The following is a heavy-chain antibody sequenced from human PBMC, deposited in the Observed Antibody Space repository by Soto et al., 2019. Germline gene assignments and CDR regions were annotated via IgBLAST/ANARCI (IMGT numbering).Heavy chain of an antibody. Sequence: GGSLRLSCAASGFTFSNAWMNWVRQGPGKGLEWLGRIKSKVDGGTADYGAATKGRFNISRDDLKNMLYLQMNSLKPDDTAVYYCTTLSYLYYDGMDVWGQGTTVTVSS. V-gene: IGHV3-15*01. CDR3: TTLSYLYYDGMDV. D-gene: IGHD2-2*01. CDR1: GFTFSNAW. CDR2: IKSKVDGGTA. J-gene: IGHJ6*02.